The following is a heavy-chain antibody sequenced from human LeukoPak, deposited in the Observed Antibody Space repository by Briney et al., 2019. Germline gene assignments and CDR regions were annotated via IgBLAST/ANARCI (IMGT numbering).Heavy chain of an antibody. J-gene: IGHJ6*02. CDR1: GGFISNHY. CDR3: ARVDQLLYHGMDV. D-gene: IGHD2-2*01. Sequence: PSKTLSLTCTVSGGFISNHYWTWVRQPPATGLEWIGYINYSGSAHYNPSLKSRVTISLDTSQGQFSLKLTSVTVADTAVYFCARVDQLLYHGMDVWGQGTTVTISS. CDR2: INYSGSA. V-gene: IGHV4-59*11.